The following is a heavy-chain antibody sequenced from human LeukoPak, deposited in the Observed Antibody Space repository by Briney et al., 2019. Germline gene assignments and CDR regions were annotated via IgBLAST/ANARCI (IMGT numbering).Heavy chain of an antibody. CDR3: ARDRGNIRQYYFDC. CDR1: GFTFSSHS. V-gene: IGHV3-21*01. CDR2: ISSSSTYI. J-gene: IGHJ4*02. Sequence: PGGSLRLSCAASGFTFSSHSMNWVRQAPGKGLEWVSSISSSSTYIYYADSVKGRFTISRDNAKNSQYLQIDNLRADDTAVYYCARDRGNIRQYYFDCWGQGTLVIVSS. D-gene: IGHD2/OR15-2a*01.